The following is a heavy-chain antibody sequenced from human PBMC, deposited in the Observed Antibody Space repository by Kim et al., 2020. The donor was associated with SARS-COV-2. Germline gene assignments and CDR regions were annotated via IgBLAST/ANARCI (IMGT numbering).Heavy chain of an antibody. J-gene: IGHJ2*01. CDR2: ISGSGGST. CDR3: AKESSGWYWYSDL. Sequence: GGSLRLSCAASGFTFSSYAMSWVRQAPGTGLERVSAISGSGGSTYYADSVKGRFTISRDNSKNTLYLQMHRLRAEDTPVYYCAKESSGWYWYSDLWGRGTLVTVSS. CDR1: GFTFSSYA. V-gene: IGHV3-23*01. D-gene: IGHD6-19*01.